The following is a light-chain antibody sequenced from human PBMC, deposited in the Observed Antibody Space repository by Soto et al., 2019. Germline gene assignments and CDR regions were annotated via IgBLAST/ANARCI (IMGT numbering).Light chain of an antibody. Sequence: EIVLTQSPGTLSLSPGERVTLSCRSSQSVSSNYLAWYQQNPGQAPRLLIHGASSRATGIPDRFSGSGSGTDFTLTISRLEPEDFAVYYCQQCGSSPWTFGQGTTGDIK. CDR2: GAS. CDR1: QSVSSNY. V-gene: IGKV3-20*01. CDR3: QQCGSSPWT. J-gene: IGKJ1*01.